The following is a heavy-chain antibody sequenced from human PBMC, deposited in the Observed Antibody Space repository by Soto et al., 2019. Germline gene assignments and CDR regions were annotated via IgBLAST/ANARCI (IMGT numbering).Heavy chain of an antibody. Sequence: PSETLSLTCTVSGGSISSYYWSWIRQPAGKGLEWIGRIYTSGSTNYNPSLKSRVTMSVDTSKNQFSLKLSSVTAADTAVYYCARDHPVTTGGAFDIWGQGTTVTVSS. J-gene: IGHJ3*02. V-gene: IGHV4-4*07. CDR2: IYTSGST. CDR1: GGSISSYY. CDR3: ARDHPVTTGGAFDI. D-gene: IGHD4-17*01.